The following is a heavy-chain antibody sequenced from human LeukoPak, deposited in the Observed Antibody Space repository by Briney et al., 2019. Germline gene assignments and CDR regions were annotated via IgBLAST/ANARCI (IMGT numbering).Heavy chain of an antibody. CDR2: INHSGST. Sequence: GSLRLSCAASGVTVTNAWMSWIRQPPGKGLEWIGEINHSGSTNYNPSLKSRVTISADTSKNQFSLRLTSVTAADTAVYYCARFRGRSAYYLDYWGQGTLVTVSS. CDR1: GVTVTNAW. D-gene: IGHD2-15*01. CDR3: ARFRGRSAYYLDY. V-gene: IGHV4-34*01. J-gene: IGHJ4*02.